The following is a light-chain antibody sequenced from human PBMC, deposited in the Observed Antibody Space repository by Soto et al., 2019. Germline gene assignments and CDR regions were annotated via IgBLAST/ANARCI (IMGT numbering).Light chain of an antibody. J-gene: IGLJ3*02. CDR3: SSYSTSNTLVL. CDR1: NSDIGGYDS. V-gene: IGLV2-14*03. Sequence: QSALTQPASVSGSPGQTIIISCNGSNSDIGGYDSVSWYQQHPGRAPKLILFDVSHRPSKVPVRFSGSKSGNTASLTISGLQTEDEADYYCSSYSTSNTLVLFGGGTKLTVL. CDR2: DVS.